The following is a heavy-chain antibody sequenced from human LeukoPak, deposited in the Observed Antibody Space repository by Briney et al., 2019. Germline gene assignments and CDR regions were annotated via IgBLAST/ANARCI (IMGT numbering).Heavy chain of an antibody. Sequence: PSETLSLTCAVSGYSISSGYYWGWIRQPPGKGLEWIGSIYHSGSTYYNPSLKSRATISVDTSKNQFSLKLSSVTAADTAVYYCARPVVPAADFGAFDIWGQGTMVTVSS. V-gene: IGHV4-38-2*01. J-gene: IGHJ3*02. CDR2: IYHSGST. D-gene: IGHD2-2*01. CDR1: GYSISSGYY. CDR3: ARPVVPAADFGAFDI.